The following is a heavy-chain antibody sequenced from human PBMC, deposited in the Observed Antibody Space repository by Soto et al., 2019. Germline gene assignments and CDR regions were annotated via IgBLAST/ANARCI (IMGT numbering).Heavy chain of an antibody. CDR1: GFTFSSYA. CDR2: ISGSGGST. J-gene: IGHJ4*02. Sequence: GGSLRLSCAASGFTFSSYAMSWVRQAPGKGLEWVSAISGSGGSTYYADSVKARFTISRDNSKNTLYLQMNSLRAEDTAVYYCANVPSGYYYETHYWGQGTLVTVSS. D-gene: IGHD3-22*01. V-gene: IGHV3-23*01. CDR3: ANVPSGYYYETHY.